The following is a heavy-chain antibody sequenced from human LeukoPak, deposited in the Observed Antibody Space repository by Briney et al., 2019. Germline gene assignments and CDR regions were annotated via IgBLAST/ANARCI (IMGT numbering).Heavy chain of an antibody. V-gene: IGHV3-11*04. D-gene: IGHD5-18*01. J-gene: IGHJ4*02. CDR2: ISSGGGTI. CDR3: AKDGSLVDTAKLDY. Sequence: PGGSLRLSCAASGFSFSDYYMNWIRQAPGKGLEWISYISSGGGTIYYTDSVKGRFTISRDNSKNTLYLQMNSLRAEDTAVYYCAKDGSLVDTAKLDYWGQGTLVTVPS. CDR1: GFSFSDYY.